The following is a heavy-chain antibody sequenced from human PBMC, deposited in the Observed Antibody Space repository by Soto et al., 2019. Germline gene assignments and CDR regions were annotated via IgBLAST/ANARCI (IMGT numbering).Heavy chain of an antibody. CDR3: VRHPPMYCCGGCPVDC. CDR1: GGSISSSSCY. CDR2: PYYSGST. J-gene: IGHJ4*01. D-gene: IGHD2-21*02. V-gene: IGHV4-39*01. Sequence: QLQLQESGPGLVKPSETLSLTCTVSGGSISSSSCYWVWLRQPPGKGLEWIGCPYYSGSTYSNQSLKSRVTRTVDACKHQFSLKLSCVNAAHTAVYYYVRHPPMYCCGGCPVDCWSQGPLLTASP.